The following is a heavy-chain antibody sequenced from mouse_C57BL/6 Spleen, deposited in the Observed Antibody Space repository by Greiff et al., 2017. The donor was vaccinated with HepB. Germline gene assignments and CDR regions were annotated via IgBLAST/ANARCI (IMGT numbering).Heavy chain of an antibody. CDR2: IRNKANGYTT. CDR3: ARFPVLYAMDY. Sequence: EVKLVESGGGLVQPGGSLSLSCAASGFTFTDYYMSWVRQPPGKALEWLGFIRNKANGYTTEYSASVKGRFTISRDNSQSILYLQMNALRAEDSATYYCARFPVLYAMDYWGQGTSVTVSS. J-gene: IGHJ4*01. CDR1: GFTFTDYY. V-gene: IGHV7-3*01.